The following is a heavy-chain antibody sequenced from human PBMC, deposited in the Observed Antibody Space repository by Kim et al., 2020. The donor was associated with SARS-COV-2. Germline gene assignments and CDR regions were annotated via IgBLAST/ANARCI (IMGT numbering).Heavy chain of an antibody. V-gene: IGHV4-31*03. CDR2: IYHTGST. D-gene: IGHD3-16*01. J-gene: IGHJ4*02. CDR3: ARGAVSSAGGDF. Sequence: SETLSLTCSVSGGSIISGGAYWNWIRQHPGRGLEWIGYIYHTGSTYSNSSLKSRVTISVDTSKNKFSLRLASVTAADTAVYFCARGAVSSAGGDFWGQGT. CDR1: GGSIISGGAY.